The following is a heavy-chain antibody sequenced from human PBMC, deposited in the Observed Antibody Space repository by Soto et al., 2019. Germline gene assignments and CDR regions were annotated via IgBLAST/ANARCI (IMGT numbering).Heavy chain of an antibody. J-gene: IGHJ4*02. Sequence: QVQLVQSGAEVRKPGASVKVSCKASGYTFSDYYIHWVRQAPGQGLEWMGWINPNSGGTKYEPKFQGGITMTSEASTTTAYMELSRLRSGDTAVYYCAREPATAKPEGVDFWGQGTLVTVSS. CDR2: INPNSGGT. CDR1: GYTFSDYY. CDR3: AREPATAKPEGVDF. V-gene: IGHV1-2*02. D-gene: IGHD1-1*01.